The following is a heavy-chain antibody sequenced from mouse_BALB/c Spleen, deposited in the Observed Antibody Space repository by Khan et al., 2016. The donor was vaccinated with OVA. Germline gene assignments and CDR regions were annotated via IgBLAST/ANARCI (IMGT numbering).Heavy chain of an antibody. CDR1: GYSISSDYA. CDR3: ARSITTATRGFAY. CDR2: ITYSGST. D-gene: IGHD1-2*01. V-gene: IGHV3-2*02. J-gene: IGHJ3*01. Sequence: QLEESGPGLVKPSQSLSLTCTVTGYSISSDYAWNWIRQFPGNKLEWMGYITYSGSTRYNPSLKSRISITRDTSKNQFFLQFNSVTTEDTATYFCARSITTATRGFAYWGQGTLVTVSA.